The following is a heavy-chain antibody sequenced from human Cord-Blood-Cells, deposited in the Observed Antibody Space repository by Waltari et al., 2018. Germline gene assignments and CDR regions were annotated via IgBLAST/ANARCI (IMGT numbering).Heavy chain of an antibody. CDR3: ARGPTTVTTGGFDY. D-gene: IGHD4-17*01. V-gene: IGHV4-30-4*08. J-gene: IGHJ4*02. CDR1: GGSISSGDYY. CDR2: MYYSGGH. Sequence: QVQLQESGPGLVKPSQTLSLTCTVSGGSISSGDYYWSWIRQPPGKGLEWIGYMYYSGGHYYNPSRKSRVTIAVDTSKTQFSRKLSSGTAADTAVYYCARGPTTVTTGGFDYWGQGTLVTVSS.